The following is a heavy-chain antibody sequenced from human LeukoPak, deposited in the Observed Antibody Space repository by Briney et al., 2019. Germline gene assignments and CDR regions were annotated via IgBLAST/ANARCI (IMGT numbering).Heavy chain of an antibody. J-gene: IGHJ6*02. D-gene: IGHD3-3*01. CDR1: GYTFTSYG. V-gene: IGHV1-18*01. Sequence: ASVKVYCKASGYTFTSYGISWVRQAPGQGLEWMGWISAYNGNTNYAQKLQGRVTMTTDTSTSTAYMELRSLRSDDTAVYYCARAGYYDFWSGYYTDYYYGMDVWGQGTTVTVSS. CDR2: ISAYNGNT. CDR3: ARAGYYDFWSGYYTDYYYGMDV.